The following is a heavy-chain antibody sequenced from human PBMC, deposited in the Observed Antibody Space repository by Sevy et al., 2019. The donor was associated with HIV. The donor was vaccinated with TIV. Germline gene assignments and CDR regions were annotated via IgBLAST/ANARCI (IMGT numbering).Heavy chain of an antibody. CDR1: GFAFHDYS. Sequence: GGSLRLSCAASGFAFHDYSMSWIRQAPGKGLEWVATLSFGCGKINYADSVKGRFTISRDNSKNSFYLQMDTLRVEDTALYYCAREGCSRPHDYWGQGTRVTVSS. V-gene: IGHV3-23*01. D-gene: IGHD2-2*01. CDR3: AREGCSRPHDY. J-gene: IGHJ4*02. CDR2: LSFGCGKI.